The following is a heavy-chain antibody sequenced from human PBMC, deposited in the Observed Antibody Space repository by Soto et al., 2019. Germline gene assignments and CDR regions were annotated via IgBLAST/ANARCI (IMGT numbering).Heavy chain of an antibody. J-gene: IGHJ6*02. D-gene: IGHD5-18*01. CDR2: IYPGDSDT. V-gene: IGHV5-51*01. CDR1: GYSFTSYW. Sequence: PGESLKISCKGSGYSFTSYWISWVRQMPGKGLEWMGIIYPGDSDTRYSPSFQGQVTISADKSISTAYLQWSSLKASDTAMYYCARGPAMVPEDYYSGMAVWGQGTTVTVSS. CDR3: ARGPAMVPEDYYSGMAV.